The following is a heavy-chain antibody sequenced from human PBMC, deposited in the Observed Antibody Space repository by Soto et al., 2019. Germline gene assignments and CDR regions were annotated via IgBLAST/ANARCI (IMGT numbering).Heavy chain of an antibody. Sequence: QVQLQESGPGLVKPSQTLSLTCAVSGGSITGRDYYWSWIRQHPEKGLEWIGYIYYSGSTYYNPSLTSRVTIAVDTSKNQFSLKLSSVTAADTAVYYCAKAVRFGELLDWFDPWGQGTLVTVSS. J-gene: IGHJ5*02. CDR1: GGSITGRDYY. CDR2: IYYSGST. V-gene: IGHV4-31*11. CDR3: AKAVRFGELLDWFDP. D-gene: IGHD3-10*01.